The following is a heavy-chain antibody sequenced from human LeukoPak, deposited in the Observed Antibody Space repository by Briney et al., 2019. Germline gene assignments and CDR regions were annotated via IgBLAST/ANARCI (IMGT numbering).Heavy chain of an antibody. V-gene: IGHV3-30*18. J-gene: IGHJ4*02. D-gene: IGHD2-15*01. CDR1: GFTFGSYG. CDR3: AKAAAIVVVAATGFDY. CDR2: ISYDGSNK. Sequence: GRSLRLSCAASGFTFGSYGMHWVRQAPGKGLEWVAVISYDGSNKYYADSVKGRFTISRDNSKNTLYLQMYSLRAEDTAVYYCAKAAAIVVVAATGFDYWGQGTLVTVSS.